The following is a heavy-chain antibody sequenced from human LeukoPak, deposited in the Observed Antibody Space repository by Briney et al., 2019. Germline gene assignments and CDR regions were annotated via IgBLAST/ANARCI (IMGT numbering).Heavy chain of an antibody. V-gene: IGHV3-23*01. CDR2: ISGSGGST. Sequence: GGSLRLSCAASGFTFSSYAMSWVRQAPGKGLEWVSAISGSGGSTYYADSVKGRFTISRDNSKNTLYLQMDNVRAEDTAVYYCVRTKSRFDYWGQGTLVTVSS. J-gene: IGHJ4*02. CDR1: GFTFSSYA. CDR3: VRTKSRFDY. D-gene: IGHD2-2*01.